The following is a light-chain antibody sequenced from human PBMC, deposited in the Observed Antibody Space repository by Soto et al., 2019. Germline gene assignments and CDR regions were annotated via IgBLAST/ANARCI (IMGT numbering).Light chain of an antibody. CDR2: EVS. CDR1: NSDVGEYNY. CDR3: SSYTTTSTRV. Sequence: QAVVTQPASVSGSPGQSITISCTGTNSDVGEYNYVSWYQQHPGKAPKLMLYEVSNRPSGVSNRFSGSKSGNTASLTISGLQAEDEADYYCSSYTTTSTRVFGTGTKLTVL. V-gene: IGLV2-14*01. J-gene: IGLJ1*01.